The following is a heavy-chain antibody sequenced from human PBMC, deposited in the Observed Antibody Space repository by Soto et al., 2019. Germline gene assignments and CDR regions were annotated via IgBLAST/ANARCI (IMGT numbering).Heavy chain of an antibody. Sequence: ASVKVSCKASGYTFTSYDINWVRQATGQGLEWMGWMNPNSGNTGYAQKFQGRVTMTRNTSISTAYMELSSLRSEDTAVYYCARGSANWNASAFDYWGQGTLVTVSS. D-gene: IGHD1-20*01. V-gene: IGHV1-8*01. CDR2: MNPNSGNT. CDR1: GYTFTSYD. J-gene: IGHJ4*02. CDR3: ARGSANWNASAFDY.